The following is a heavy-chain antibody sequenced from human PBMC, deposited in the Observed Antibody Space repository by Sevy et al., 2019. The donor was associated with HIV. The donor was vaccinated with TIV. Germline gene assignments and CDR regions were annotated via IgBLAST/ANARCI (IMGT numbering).Heavy chain of an antibody. CDR1: GYTFTGYY. V-gene: IGHV1-2*06. CDR2: INPNSGGT. J-gene: IGHJ4*02. CDR3: ARDRSGSRSYSFDY. Sequence: ASVKVSCKASGYTFTGYYMHWVRQAPGQGLEWMGRINPNSGGTNYAQKFQGRVTMTRDTSISTAYMELSRLRSDDTAVYYCARDRSGSRSYSFDYRGQGTLVTVSS. D-gene: IGHD3-10*01.